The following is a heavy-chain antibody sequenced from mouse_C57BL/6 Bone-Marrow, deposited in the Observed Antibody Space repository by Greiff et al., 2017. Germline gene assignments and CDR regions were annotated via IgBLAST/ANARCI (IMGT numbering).Heavy chain of an antibody. CDR3: ARVHYYGSSYPY. CDR2: ISYDGSN. D-gene: IGHD1-1*01. Sequence: EVQLVESGPGLVKPSQSLSLTCSVTGYSITSGYYWNWIRQFPGNKLEWMGYISYDGSNNYNPSLKNRISITRDTSKNQFYLKLNSVTTEDTATYYCARVHYYGSSYPYWGQGTLVTVSA. V-gene: IGHV3-6*01. CDR1: GYSITSGYY. J-gene: IGHJ3*01.